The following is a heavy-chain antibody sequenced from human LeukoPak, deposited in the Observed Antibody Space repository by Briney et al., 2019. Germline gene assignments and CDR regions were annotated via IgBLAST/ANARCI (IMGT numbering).Heavy chain of an antibody. CDR2: IYTSGST. CDR3: ARGGGPSIAARVNYYYYMDV. CDR1: GGSISSGSYY. V-gene: IGHV4-61*02. Sequence: PSETLSLTCTVSGGSISSGSYYWSWIRQPAGKGLEWIGRIYTSGSTNYNPSLKSRVTISVDTSKNQFSLKLSSVTAADTAVYYCARGGGPSIAARVNYYYYMDVWGKGTTVTVSS. D-gene: IGHD6-6*01. J-gene: IGHJ6*03.